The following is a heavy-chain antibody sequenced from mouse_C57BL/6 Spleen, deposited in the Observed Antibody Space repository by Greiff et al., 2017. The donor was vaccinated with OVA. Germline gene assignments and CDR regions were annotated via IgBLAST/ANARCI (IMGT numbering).Heavy chain of an antibody. D-gene: IGHD2-5*01. CDR1: GYTFTSYW. V-gene: IGHV1-64*01. J-gene: IGHJ4*01. CDR2: IHPNSGST. CDR3: AREDASNYGWNYYAMDY. Sequence: QVHVKQPGAELVKPGASVKLSCKASGYTFTSYWMHWVKQRPGQGLEWIGMIHPNSGSTNYNEKFKSKATLTVDKSSSTAYMQLSSLTSEDSAVYYCAREDASNYGWNYYAMDYWGQGTSVTVSS.